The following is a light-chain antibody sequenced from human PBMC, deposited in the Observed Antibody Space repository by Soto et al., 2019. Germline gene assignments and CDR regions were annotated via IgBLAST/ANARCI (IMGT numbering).Light chain of an antibody. J-gene: IGKJ2*01. CDR1: QTVSSY. CDR2: SAS. CDR3: QQTFKTPHT. Sequence: DIQMTQSPTSLSASVGDTVTISCRASQTVSSYLNWYQQQPGKAPKLLIYSASTLQTGVPSRFSGSGFGTDYTLTISSLQPADFATYYCQQTFKTPHTFGQGTKVYI. V-gene: IGKV1-39*01.